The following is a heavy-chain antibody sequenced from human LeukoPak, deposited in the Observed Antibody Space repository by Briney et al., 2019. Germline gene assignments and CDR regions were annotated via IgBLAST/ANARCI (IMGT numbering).Heavy chain of an antibody. Sequence: PGGSLRLSCAASGFTFSSYAMSWVRQAPGKGLEWVSAISGSGGSTYYADSVKGRFTISRDNSKNTLYLQMNSLRAEDTAVYYCAKPPYDFWTPEGWFDPWGQGTLVTVSS. V-gene: IGHV3-23*01. J-gene: IGHJ5*02. D-gene: IGHD3-3*01. CDR3: AKPPYDFWTPEGWFDP. CDR1: GFTFSSYA. CDR2: ISGSGGST.